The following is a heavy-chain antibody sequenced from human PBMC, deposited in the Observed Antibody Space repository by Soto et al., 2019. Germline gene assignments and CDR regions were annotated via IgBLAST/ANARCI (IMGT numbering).Heavy chain of an antibody. V-gene: IGHV3-11*01. J-gene: IGHJ5*02. D-gene: IGHD2-21*01. CDR3: VRVGYAYGNDP. Sequence: QVQLVESGGGLVKPGGSLRLSWAASGFTFSDYYMSWIRQAPGKGLEWVSYISPSGGTIYYADSVKGRFTLSRDNAKNSLHLQIKSLRAEDTAVSHCVRVGYAYGNDPWGQGTLVAVSS. CDR1: GFTFSDYY. CDR2: ISPSGGTI.